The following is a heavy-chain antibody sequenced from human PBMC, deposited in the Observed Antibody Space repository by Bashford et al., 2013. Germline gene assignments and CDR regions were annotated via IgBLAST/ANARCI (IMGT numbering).Heavy chain of an antibody. J-gene: IGHJ3*02. CDR2: ISDTSRTI. V-gene: IGHV3-48*01. D-gene: IGHD2-2*01. CDR3: AKVREYQLLFDAFDI. Sequence: VRQAPGKGLEWVSSISDTSRTIYYADSVEGRFTISRDNAKNSLYLQMNSLRAEDTAVYYCAKVREYQLLFDAFDIWGQGTMVTVSS.